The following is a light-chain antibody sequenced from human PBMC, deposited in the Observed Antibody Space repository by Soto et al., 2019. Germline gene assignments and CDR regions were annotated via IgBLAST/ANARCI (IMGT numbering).Light chain of an antibody. CDR3: ASYTSSSTSVI. J-gene: IGLJ2*01. CDR1: TSDVGSYDY. Sequence: QSALTQPASVSGSAGQSITVSCTATTSDVGSYDYVSWYQHHPGKAPKLIIFEVSNRPSGISSRFSGSKSGNTASLTISGLQAEDEADYYCASYTSSSTSVIFGRGTKLTVL. CDR2: EVS. V-gene: IGLV2-14*01.